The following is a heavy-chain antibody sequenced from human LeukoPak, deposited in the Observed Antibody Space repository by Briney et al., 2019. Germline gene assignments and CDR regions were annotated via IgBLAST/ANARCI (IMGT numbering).Heavy chain of an antibody. CDR2: ISGSGGST. D-gene: IGHD2/OR15-2a*01. CDR1: GFTFSSYA. V-gene: IGHV3-23*01. CDR3: ARVACSSTTSCATVDY. J-gene: IGHJ4*02. Sequence: GGSLRLSCAASGFTFSSYAMSWVRQAPGKGLEWVSAISGSGGSTYYADSVKGRFTISRDNAKNTLYLQMNSLRAEDTALYYCARVACSSTTSCATVDYWGQGTLVTVSS.